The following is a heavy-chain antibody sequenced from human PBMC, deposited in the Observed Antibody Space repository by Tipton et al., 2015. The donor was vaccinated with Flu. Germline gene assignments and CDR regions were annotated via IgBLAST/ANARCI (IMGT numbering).Heavy chain of an antibody. J-gene: IGHJ5*02. CDR2: IFVGGGT. V-gene: IGHV4-4*07. Sequence: TLSLTCTVSGYSISSNYWDWIRQPAGKELEWIGRIFVGGGTNYNPSLRGRVSMSADTYKNEISLRLTSVTAADMAVYYCARRDYSNYVSDPKSWFDPWGQGTLVAVSS. D-gene: IGHD4-11*01. CDR1: GYSISSNY. CDR3: ARRDYSNYVSDPKSWFDP.